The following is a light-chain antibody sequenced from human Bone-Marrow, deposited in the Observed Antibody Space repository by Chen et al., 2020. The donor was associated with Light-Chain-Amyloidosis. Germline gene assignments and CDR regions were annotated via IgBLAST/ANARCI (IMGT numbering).Light chain of an antibody. CDR3: QQYGTSPLT. Sequence: IVLTQPPGTLSFSPGAGANLSCRASQTISSNYLTWYQQKFGQAPRLLIYGSSSRATGIPDRFTGSGSGTDFTLSINRLEPEDFAMYYCQQYGTSPLTFGGGTKVEIK. CDR2: GSS. V-gene: IGKV3-20*01. J-gene: IGKJ4*01. CDR1: QTISSNY.